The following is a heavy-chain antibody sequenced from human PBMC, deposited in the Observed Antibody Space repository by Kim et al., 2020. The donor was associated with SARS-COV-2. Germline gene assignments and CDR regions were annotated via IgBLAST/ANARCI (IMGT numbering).Heavy chain of an antibody. D-gene: IGHD5-12*01. J-gene: IGHJ3*02. V-gene: IGHV1-24*01. CDR3: ARFLYSGYANDAFDI. Sequence: QKFQGRVTMTEDTSTDTAYMELSSLRSEDTAVYYCARFLYSGYANDAFDIWGQGTMVTVSS.